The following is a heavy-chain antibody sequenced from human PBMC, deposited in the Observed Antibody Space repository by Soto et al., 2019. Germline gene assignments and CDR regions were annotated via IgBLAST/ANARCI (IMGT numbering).Heavy chain of an antibody. CDR1: GGSISSYY. V-gene: IGHV4-59*01. CDR2: IYYSGST. D-gene: IGHD5-18*01. Sequence: SETLSLTCTVSGGSISSYYWSWIRQPPGKGLEWIGYIYYSGSTNYNPSLKSRVTISVDTSKNQFSLKLSPVTAADTAVYYCASSWRGYSYGRYYFDYWGQGTLVTVSS. CDR3: ASSWRGYSYGRYYFDY. J-gene: IGHJ4*02.